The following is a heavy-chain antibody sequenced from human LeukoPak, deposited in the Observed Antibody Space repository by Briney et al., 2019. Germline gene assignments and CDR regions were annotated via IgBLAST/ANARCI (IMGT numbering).Heavy chain of an antibody. V-gene: IGHV4-59*01. CDR3: ARLSYGDYVPDAFDI. CDR1: GGSISSYY. CDR2: IYYSGNT. J-gene: IGHJ3*02. Sequence: SETLSLTCTVSGGSISSYYWSWIRQPPGKGLEWIGYIYYSGNTNYNPSLKSRVTISVDTSKNQFSLKLSSVTAADTAVYYCARLSYGDYVPDAFDIWGQGTMVTVSS. D-gene: IGHD4-17*01.